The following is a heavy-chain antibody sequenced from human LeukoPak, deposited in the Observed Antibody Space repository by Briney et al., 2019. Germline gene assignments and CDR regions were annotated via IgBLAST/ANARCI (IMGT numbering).Heavy chain of an antibody. CDR1: GFTFSSYS. CDR2: ISSSSSTI. D-gene: IGHD5-12*01. V-gene: IGHV3-48*04. CDR3: ARDSGYDSLDY. Sequence: PGGSLRLSCAASGFTFSSYSMNWVRQAPGKGLEWVSYISSSSSTIYYADSVKGRFTISRDNAKNSLYLQMNSLRAEDTAVYYCARDSGYDSLDYWGQGTLVTVSS. J-gene: IGHJ4*02.